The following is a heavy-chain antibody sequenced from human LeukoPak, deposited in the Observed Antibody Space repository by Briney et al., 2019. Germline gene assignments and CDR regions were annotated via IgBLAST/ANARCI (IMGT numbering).Heavy chain of an antibody. Sequence: SETLSLTCTVSGGSISSYYWNWLRQPPGKGLEWIGYIYYSGSTNYNPSLKSRVTISVDTSKNQFSLKLSSVTAADTAVYYCARAVTYDSSGSLTYYFDYWGQGTLVAVSS. CDR1: GGSISSYY. J-gene: IGHJ4*02. D-gene: IGHD3-22*01. V-gene: IGHV4-59*08. CDR2: IYYSGST. CDR3: ARAVTYDSSGSLTYYFDY.